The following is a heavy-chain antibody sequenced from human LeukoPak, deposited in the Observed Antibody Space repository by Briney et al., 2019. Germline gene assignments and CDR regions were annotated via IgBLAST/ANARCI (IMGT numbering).Heavy chain of an antibody. V-gene: IGHV3-43*02. CDR1: GFTFDDYA. Sequence: GGSLRLSCAASGFTFDDYAMHWVRQAPGKGLEWVSLISGDGGSTYYADSVKGRFTISRDNSKNSLYLQMNSLRTEDTALYYCAKDRRGVSSWYGRWFDPWGQGTLVTVSS. CDR2: ISGDGGST. J-gene: IGHJ5*02. D-gene: IGHD6-13*01. CDR3: AKDRRGVSSWYGRWFDP.